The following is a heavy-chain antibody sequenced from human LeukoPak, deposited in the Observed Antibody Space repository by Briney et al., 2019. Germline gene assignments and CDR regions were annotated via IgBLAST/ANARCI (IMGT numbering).Heavy chain of an antibody. D-gene: IGHD6-6*01. CDR3: ARRPNPANIAARQRAFDF. CDR1: GGSFSGYY. J-gene: IGHJ3*01. V-gene: IGHV4-34*01. CDR2: INHSGST. Sequence: SETLSLTCAVYGGSFSGYYWSWIRQPPGKGLEWIGEINHSGSTNYNPSLKSRLTMSIDTSKNQFSLKLNSVTAADTAIYYCARRPNPANIAARQRAFDFWGQGTLVTVSS.